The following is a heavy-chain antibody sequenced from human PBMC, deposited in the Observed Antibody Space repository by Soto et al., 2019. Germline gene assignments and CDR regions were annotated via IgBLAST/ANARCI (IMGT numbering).Heavy chain of an antibody. Sequence: ASVKVSCTASGYTFTRYNVHWVRQAPGQGLEWMAIINPSGGTTYYVQKFEGRVTLTTDTSTSTVYMELSSLRSDDTAVYYCARVRGGGSEYFFDYWGQGTLVTVYS. CDR3: ARVRGGGSEYFFDY. CDR2: INPSGGTT. D-gene: IGHD2-15*01. CDR1: GYTFTRYN. J-gene: IGHJ4*02. V-gene: IGHV1-46*01.